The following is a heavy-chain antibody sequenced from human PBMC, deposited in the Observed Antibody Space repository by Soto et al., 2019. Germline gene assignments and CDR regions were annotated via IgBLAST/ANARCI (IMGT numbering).Heavy chain of an antibody. J-gene: IGHJ6*02. Sequence: LSLTCTVSGGSVSSGDYFWSWLRQSPGKRLEWIASIYYSGSTNYNPSLKSRATISVDTSKSQVSLTLTSMTAADAALYYCARSPNYYYYGFDVWGQGTAVTVSS. CDR3: ARSPNYYYYGFDV. D-gene: IGHD3-10*01. CDR2: IYYSGST. V-gene: IGHV4-61*08. CDR1: GGSVSSGDYF.